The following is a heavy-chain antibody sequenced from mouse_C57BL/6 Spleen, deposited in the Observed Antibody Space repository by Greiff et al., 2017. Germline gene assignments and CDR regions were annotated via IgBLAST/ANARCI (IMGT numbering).Heavy chain of an antibody. D-gene: IGHD2-4*01. CDR3: AREGEDYDWYFDV. J-gene: IGHJ1*03. V-gene: IGHV5-4*01. CDR1: GFTFSSYA. CDR2: ISDGGSYT. Sequence: EVKLMESGGGLVKPGGSLKLSCAASGFTFSSYAMSWVRQTPEKRLEWVATISDGGSYTYYPDNVKGRFTISRDNAKNNLYLQMSHLKSEDTAMYYCAREGEDYDWYFDVWGTGTTVTVSS.